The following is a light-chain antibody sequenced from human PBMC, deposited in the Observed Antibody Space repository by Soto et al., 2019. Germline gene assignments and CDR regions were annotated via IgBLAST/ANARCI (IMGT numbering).Light chain of an antibody. V-gene: IGKV1-9*01. Sequence: DIQLTQSPSFLSASVGDRVTITCRASQGISNYLAWYQQTPGKAPKLLIYSASTLQNGVPSRFSGSSSGTEFTLTLSSLQPEDFAAYYCQQLHSYPRTFGPGTKSGYQT. J-gene: IGKJ3*01. CDR3: QQLHSYPRT. CDR2: SAS. CDR1: QGISNY.